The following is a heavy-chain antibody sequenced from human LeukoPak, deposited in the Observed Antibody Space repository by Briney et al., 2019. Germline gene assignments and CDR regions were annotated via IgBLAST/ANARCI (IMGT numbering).Heavy chain of an antibody. Sequence: GGSLRLSCAASGFTFSNAWMSWVRQAPGKGLEWVGRIKSKTDGGTTDYAAPVKGRFTISRDDSKNTLYLQMNSLRAEDTAVYYCARIRSGSYEPAFDYWGQGTLVTVSS. CDR2: IKSKTDGGTT. CDR3: ARIRSGSYEPAFDY. V-gene: IGHV3-15*01. J-gene: IGHJ4*02. D-gene: IGHD1-26*01. CDR1: GFTFSNAW.